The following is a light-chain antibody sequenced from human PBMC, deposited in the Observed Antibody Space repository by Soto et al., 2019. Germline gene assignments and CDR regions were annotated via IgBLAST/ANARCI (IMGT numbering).Light chain of an antibody. J-gene: IGLJ1*01. CDR3: CSYTTSNTRQIV. CDR1: SSDVGCYNY. Sequence: QSALTQPASVSGSPGQSITISCTGTSSDVGCYNYVSWYQQHPGKAPKFMIYDVSNRPSGVSNRFSGSKSGNTASLTISGLQAEDEADYYCCSYTTSNTRQIVFGTGTKLTV. V-gene: IGLV2-14*01. CDR2: DVS.